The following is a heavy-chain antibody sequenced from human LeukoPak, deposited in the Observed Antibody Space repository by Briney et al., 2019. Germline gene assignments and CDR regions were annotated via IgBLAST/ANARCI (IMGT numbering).Heavy chain of an antibody. V-gene: IGHV4-59*01. CDR2: IYYSGST. CDR3: ARAIVSSGVAWEYYFDY. Sequence: SETLSLTCTVSGGSISSYYWSWIRQPPGKGLEWIGYIYYSGSTNYNPSLKSRVTISVDTSKNQFSLKLSSVTAADTAVYYCARAIVSSGVAWEYYFDYWGQGTLVTVSS. J-gene: IGHJ4*02. CDR1: GGSISSYY. D-gene: IGHD6-19*01.